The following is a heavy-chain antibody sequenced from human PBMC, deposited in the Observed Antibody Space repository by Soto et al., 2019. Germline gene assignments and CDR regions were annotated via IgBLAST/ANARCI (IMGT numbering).Heavy chain of an antibody. Sequence: QEQPQESGPGLVKPSETLSLTCTVSGAPITTTKWWAWVRLPPGKALEWIGEPSREGNRNSNPSLEGRFIMSLDQSKNHFSLKLTSVTAADTANYYCATQTISHTWGVWGRGTSVNVSS. D-gene: IGHD3-16*01. CDR3: ATQTISHTWGV. CDR1: GAPITTTKW. V-gene: IGHV4-4*02. J-gene: IGHJ6*02. CDR2: PSREGNR.